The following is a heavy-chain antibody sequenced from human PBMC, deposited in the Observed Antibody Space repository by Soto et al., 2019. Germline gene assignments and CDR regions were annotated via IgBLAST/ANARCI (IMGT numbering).Heavy chain of an antibody. CDR3: ARGGSRSYLELRPDDAFDI. CDR2: ISAYNGNT. J-gene: IGHJ3*02. D-gene: IGHD1-7*01. Sequence: QVQLVQSGAEVKKPGASVKVSCKASGYTFTSYGISWVRQAPGQGLEWMGWISAYNGNTNYAQKLQGRVTMTTDTSTSTADVELRSLRSDDTAVYYCARGGSRSYLELRPDDAFDIWGQGTMVTVSS. CDR1: GYTFTSYG. V-gene: IGHV1-18*01.